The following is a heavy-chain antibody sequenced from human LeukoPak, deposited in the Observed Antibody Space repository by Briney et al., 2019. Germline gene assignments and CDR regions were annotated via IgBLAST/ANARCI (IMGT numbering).Heavy chain of an antibody. V-gene: IGHV4-34*01. J-gene: IGHJ4*02. CDR1: GGSFSGYY. Sequence: SETLSLTCAVYGGSFSGYYWSWIRQPPGKGLEWIGEINHSGSTNYNPSLKSRVTISVDTSKNQFSLKLSSVTAADTAVYYCARGPFTIFGVGGFDYWGQGTLVTVSS. CDR3: ARGPFTIFGVGGFDY. D-gene: IGHD3-3*01. CDR2: INHSGST.